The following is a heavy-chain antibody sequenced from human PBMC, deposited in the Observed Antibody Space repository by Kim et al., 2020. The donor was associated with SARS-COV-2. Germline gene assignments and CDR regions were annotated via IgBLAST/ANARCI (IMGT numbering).Heavy chain of an antibody. V-gene: IGHV3-11*01. CDR2: IGSRSRAI. CDR3: ARDENNSGYHSVPAL. D-gene: IGHD5-18*01. Sequence: GGSLRLSCAASGFTFSDYHMSWIRQTPGKGLEWISYIGSRSRAIFYADSVKGRFTISRDDDKNLLFLQMSSLRADDTAVYYCARDENNSGYHSVPALGG. J-gene: IGHJ1*01. CDR1: GFTFSDYH.